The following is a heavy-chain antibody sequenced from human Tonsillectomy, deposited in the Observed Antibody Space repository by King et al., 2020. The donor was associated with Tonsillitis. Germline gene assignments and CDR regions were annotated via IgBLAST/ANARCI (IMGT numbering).Heavy chain of an antibody. CDR2: IYNSGNT. CDR1: GFTVSSNY. D-gene: IGHD3-22*01. CDR3: ARDRYYDSSGYIYYYYGMDV. V-gene: IGHV3-53*01. Sequence: VQLVESGGGLIQPGGSLRLSCAASGFTVSSNYMSWVRQAPGKGLEWVSVIYNSGNTYYADSVKGRFTISRDNSKNTLYLQMNSLTAEDTAVYYCARDRYYDSSGYIYYYYGMDVWGQGTTVTVSS. J-gene: IGHJ6*02.